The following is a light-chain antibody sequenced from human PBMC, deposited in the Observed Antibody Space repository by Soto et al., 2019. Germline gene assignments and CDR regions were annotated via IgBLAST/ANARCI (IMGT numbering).Light chain of an antibody. J-gene: IGKJ5*01. V-gene: IGKV1-9*01. CDR1: QVISTS. Sequence: DIQLTQSPSFLSPSIGESVTITCRASQVISTSLAWYQVKPGKAPKLLIYAASTLESGVPSRFSATVSGTKCTLTITSLQHEDFANYYCQQLFDSPITFGQGTRLEIK. CDR2: AAS. CDR3: QQLFDSPIT.